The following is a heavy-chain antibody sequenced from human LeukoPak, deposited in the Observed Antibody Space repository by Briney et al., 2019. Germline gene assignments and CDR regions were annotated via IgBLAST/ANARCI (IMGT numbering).Heavy chain of an antibody. CDR3: PRGTYYYDSSRYSAGAFDI. V-gene: IGHV3-30-3*01. D-gene: IGHD3-22*01. Sequence: PGGSLRLSCAASGFTFDDYAMHWVRQAPGKGLEWVAFISYDGSNKYYADSVKGRFTISRDNSKNTLYLQMNSLRAEDTAVYYCPRGTYYYDSSRYSAGAFDIWGQGTMVTVSS. J-gene: IGHJ3*02. CDR1: GFTFDDYA. CDR2: ISYDGSNK.